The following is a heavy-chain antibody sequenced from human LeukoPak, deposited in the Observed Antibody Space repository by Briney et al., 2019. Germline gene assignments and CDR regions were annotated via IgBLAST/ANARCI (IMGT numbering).Heavy chain of an antibody. J-gene: IGHJ4*02. CDR3: AAISDLLFYFDS. Sequence: GGSLRLSCAASGFTVSSTYMSWVRQAPGKGLEWVSLIYTGGNTYYANSVKGRFTLSRDNSKNTVYLQMNSLRVEDTAMYYCAAISDLLFYFDSWGQGTLVTVSS. V-gene: IGHV3-66*01. D-gene: IGHD2-2*01. CDR1: GFTVSSTY. CDR2: IYTGGNT.